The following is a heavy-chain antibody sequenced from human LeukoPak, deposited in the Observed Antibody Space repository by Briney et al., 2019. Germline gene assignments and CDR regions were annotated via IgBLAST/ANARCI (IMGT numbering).Heavy chain of an antibody. CDR2: ISGSGGST. CDR3: AKIPIAAAGLDYYYYGMDV. D-gene: IGHD6-13*01. Sequence: PGGSLRLSCAASGFTFSSYAMSWVRQAPGKGLEWVSAISGSGGSTYYADSVKGRFTISRDNSKNTLYLQMNSLRAEDTAVYYCAKIPIAAAGLDYYYYGMDVWGQGTTVTVSS. CDR1: GFTFSSYA. J-gene: IGHJ6*02. V-gene: IGHV3-23*01.